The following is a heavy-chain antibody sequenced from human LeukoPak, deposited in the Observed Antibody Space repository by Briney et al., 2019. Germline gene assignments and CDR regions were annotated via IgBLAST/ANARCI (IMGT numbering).Heavy chain of an antibody. V-gene: IGHV3-23*01. Sequence: PGGSLRLSCAASGFTFSSYAMSWVRQAPGKGLEWVSVISPSGGGAYYADSVKGRFTISRDNSKNTLYLQMNSLRAEDTAVYYCAKGDDYSNYDTLPPLDYWGQGTLVTVSS. J-gene: IGHJ4*02. CDR1: GFTFSSYA. D-gene: IGHD4-11*01. CDR2: ISPSGGGA. CDR3: AKGDDYSNYDTLPPLDY.